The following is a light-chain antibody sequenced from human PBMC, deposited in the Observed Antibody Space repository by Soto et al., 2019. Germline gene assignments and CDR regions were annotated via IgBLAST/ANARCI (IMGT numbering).Light chain of an antibody. CDR3: QHYNNWPLT. V-gene: IGKV3-15*01. Sequence: EIVLTQSPGTLSVSPGERASLSCRASQSVGSNLAWYQQKPGQTPRLLIYATSTRATGIPARFSGSGSGTEFTLTISSLQSEDFAVYYCQHYNNWPLTFGGGTKVDIK. CDR1: QSVGSN. J-gene: IGKJ4*01. CDR2: ATS.